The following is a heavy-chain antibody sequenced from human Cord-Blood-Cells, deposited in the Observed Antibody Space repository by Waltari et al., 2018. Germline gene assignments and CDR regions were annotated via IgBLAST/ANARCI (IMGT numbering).Heavy chain of an antibody. CDR3: ARQRRFASGPTVATIDY. CDR1: GGSISSSSYY. CDR2: IYYSGST. J-gene: IGHJ4*02. V-gene: IGHV4-39*01. D-gene: IGHD5-12*01. Sequence: QLQLQESGPGLVKPSETLSLTCTVSGGSISSSSYYWGWLRQPPGKGLEWIGSIYYSGSTYYNPSLKSRVTISVDTSKIQFSLKLSSVTAADTAVYYCARQRRFASGPTVATIDYWGQGTLVTVSS.